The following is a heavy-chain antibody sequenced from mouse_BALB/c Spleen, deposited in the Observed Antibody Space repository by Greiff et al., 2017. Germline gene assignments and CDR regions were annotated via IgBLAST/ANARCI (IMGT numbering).Heavy chain of an antibody. V-gene: IGHV3-8*02. D-gene: IGHD1-1*01. CDR1: GDSITSGY. Sequence: EVQVVESGPSLVKPSQTLSLTCSVTGDSITSGYWNWIRKFPGNKLEYMGYISYSGSTYYNPSLKSRISITRDTSKNQYYLQLNSVTTEDTATYYWARYRYYGSSYAMDYWGQGTSVTVSS. J-gene: IGHJ4*01. CDR2: ISYSGST. CDR3: ARYRYYGSSYAMDY.